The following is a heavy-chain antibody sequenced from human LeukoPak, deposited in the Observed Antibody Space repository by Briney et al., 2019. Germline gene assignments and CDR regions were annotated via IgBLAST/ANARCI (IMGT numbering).Heavy chain of an antibody. CDR1: GASIRSYY. V-gene: IGHV4-59*12. CDR2: ISYSGST. Sequence: SETLSLTCSVSGASIRSYYWSWIRQPPGKGLEWIGDISYSGSTTYNPSLKSRVTMSVDTSKNQFSLKLSSVTAADTAVYYCARSLNYYYDSSGSFDYWGQGTLVTVSS. D-gene: IGHD3-22*01. J-gene: IGHJ4*02. CDR3: ARSLNYYYDSSGSFDY.